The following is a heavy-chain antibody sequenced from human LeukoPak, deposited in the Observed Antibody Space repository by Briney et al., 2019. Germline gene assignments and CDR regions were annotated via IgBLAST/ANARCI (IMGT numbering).Heavy chain of an antibody. CDR2: IYVTGSP. D-gene: IGHD5-18*01. V-gene: IGHV4-4*07. J-gene: IGHJ3*02. Sequence: SETLSLTCTVSGDSLMSYYWSWVRQPAGKGLEWIGRIYVTGSPVYSPSLRSRVTMSVDTSMNQFSLRVTSVTAADTAVYYCARGFYGSSYGYWTRWAGNDAFDIWGQGTMVTVSS. CDR1: GDSLMSYY. CDR3: ARGFYGSSYGYWTRWAGNDAFDI.